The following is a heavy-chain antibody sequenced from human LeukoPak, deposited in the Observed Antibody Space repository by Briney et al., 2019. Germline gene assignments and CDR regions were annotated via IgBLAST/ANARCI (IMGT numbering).Heavy chain of an antibody. J-gene: IGHJ2*01. CDR1: SASISSYY. Sequence: SETLSLTCTVSSASISSYYWSWIRQPPGKGLEWIGNIYNSGTTNYNPSLKGRVTMSIDTSKKRFSVNLSSVTAAGTALYFCARLHRPGVSDCFGWYFDLWGRGTLVTVSS. CDR2: IYNSGTT. CDR3: ARLHRPGVSDCFGWYFDL. V-gene: IGHV4-59*08. D-gene: IGHD2-21*02.